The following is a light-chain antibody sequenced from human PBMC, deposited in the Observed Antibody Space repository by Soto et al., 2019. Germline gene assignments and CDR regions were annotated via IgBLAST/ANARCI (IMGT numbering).Light chain of an antibody. CDR3: SSFSSSTTLYV. CDR1: SSDIGGYKY. J-gene: IGLJ1*01. CDR2: EGS. Sequence: QSALTQPASESGSPGQSITISCTGTSSDIGGYKYVSWYQQYPGKAPKLMIYEGSKRPSGVSNRFSGSKSGNTASLTISGLQAEDEADYYCSSFSSSTTLYVFGTGTKVTVL. V-gene: IGLV2-14*01.